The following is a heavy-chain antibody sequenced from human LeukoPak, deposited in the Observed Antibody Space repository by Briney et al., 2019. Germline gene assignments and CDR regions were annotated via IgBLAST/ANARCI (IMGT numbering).Heavy chain of an antibody. J-gene: IGHJ4*02. CDR2: IYYSGST. CDR3: ARSRGMVRGVIIHDYYFDY. Sequence: PSETLSLTCTVSGGSISSYYWSWIRQPPGKGLEWIGYIYYSGSTNYNPSLKSRVTISVDTSKNQFSLKLSSVTAADTAVYYCARSRGMVRGVIIHDYYFDYWGQGTLVTVSS. CDR1: GGSISSYY. D-gene: IGHD3-10*01. V-gene: IGHV4-59*01.